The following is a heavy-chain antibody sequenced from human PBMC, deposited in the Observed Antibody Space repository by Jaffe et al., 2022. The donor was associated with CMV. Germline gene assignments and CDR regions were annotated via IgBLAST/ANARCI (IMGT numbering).Heavy chain of an antibody. J-gene: IGHJ6*03. V-gene: IGHV3-48*03. CDR1: GFTFSSYE. D-gene: IGHD2-2*01. CDR3: AREGHCSSTSCNPIYYYYYYMDV. CDR2: ISSSGSTI. Sequence: EVQLVESGGGLVQPGGSLRLSCAASGFTFSSYEMNWVRQAPGKGLEWVSYISSSGSTIYYADSVKGRFTISRDNAKNSLYLQMNSLRAEDTAVYYCAREGHCSSTSCNPIYYYYYYMDVWGKGTTVTVSS.